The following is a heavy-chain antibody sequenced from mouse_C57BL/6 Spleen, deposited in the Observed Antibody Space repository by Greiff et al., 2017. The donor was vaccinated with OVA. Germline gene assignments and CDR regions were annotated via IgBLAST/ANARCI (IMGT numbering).Heavy chain of an antibody. J-gene: IGHJ3*01. Sequence: EVQLVESGPELVKPGASVKISCKASGYSFTGYYMNWVKQSPEKSLEWIGEINPSTGGTTYNQKFKAKATLTVDKSSSTAYMQLKSLTSEDSAVYYCARGYYDSFGFAYWGQGTLVTVSA. CDR2: INPSTGGT. V-gene: IGHV1-42*01. CDR3: ARGYYDSFGFAY. CDR1: GYSFTGYY. D-gene: IGHD2-4*01.